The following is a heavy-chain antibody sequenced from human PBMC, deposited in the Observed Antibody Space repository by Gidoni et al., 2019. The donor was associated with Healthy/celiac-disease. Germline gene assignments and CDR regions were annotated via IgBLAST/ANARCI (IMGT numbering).Heavy chain of an antibody. CDR2: IYYSGGT. CDR3: ARQGGSYSYFDY. Sequence: QLQLQESGPGLVKPSETLSPPCTVPGGSISSSSYYWGWIRQLPGKGLEWIGSIYYSGGTYDNPALKSRVTIAVDTSKNQFSLKLSSVTAADTAVYYCARQGGSYSYFDYWGQGTLVTVSS. CDR1: GGSISSSSYY. D-gene: IGHD1-26*01. V-gene: IGHV4-39*01. J-gene: IGHJ4*02.